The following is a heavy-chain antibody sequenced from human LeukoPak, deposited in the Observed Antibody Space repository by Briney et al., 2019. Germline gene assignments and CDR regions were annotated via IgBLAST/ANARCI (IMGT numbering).Heavy chain of an antibody. V-gene: IGHV3-7*01. CDR1: GFTFSSYW. J-gene: IGHJ4*02. CDR2: IKQDGSER. CDR3: ARDLLLYFGEATMAFDY. Sequence: HPGGSLRLSCAASGFTFSSYWMSWVRQAPGKGLEWVATIKQDGSERYYVDSVKGRFTISRDNAQNSLSLQMNSLRTEDTAVYYCARDLLLYFGEATMAFDYWGLGTLVTVSS. D-gene: IGHD3-10*01.